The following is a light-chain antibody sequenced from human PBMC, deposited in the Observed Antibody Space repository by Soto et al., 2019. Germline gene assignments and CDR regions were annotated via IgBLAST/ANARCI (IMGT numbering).Light chain of an antibody. CDR2: GAS. J-gene: IGKJ1*01. CDR1: QSVSSSY. V-gene: IGKV3-20*01. CDR3: QQYGSPPVT. Sequence: LVLTQSPGTLSLSPGERATLSCRASQSVSSSYLAWYQQKPGRAPRLLIYGASSRATGIPDRFSGSGSGTDFTLTISRLEPEDFAVYYCQQYGSPPVTFGQGTKV.